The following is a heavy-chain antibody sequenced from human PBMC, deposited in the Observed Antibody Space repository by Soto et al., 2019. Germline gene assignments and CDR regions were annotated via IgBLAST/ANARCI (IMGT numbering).Heavy chain of an antibody. Sequence: GGSLRLSCAASGFTFSDYYMSWIRQAPGKGLEWVSYISSSGSTIYYADSVKGRFTISRGNAKNSLYLQMNSLRAEDTAVYYCARRPPRYGSGSYYKPLYGMDVWGQGTTVTVSS. D-gene: IGHD3-10*01. CDR1: GFTFSDYY. J-gene: IGHJ6*02. CDR3: ARRPPRYGSGSYYKPLYGMDV. CDR2: ISSSGSTI. V-gene: IGHV3-11*01.